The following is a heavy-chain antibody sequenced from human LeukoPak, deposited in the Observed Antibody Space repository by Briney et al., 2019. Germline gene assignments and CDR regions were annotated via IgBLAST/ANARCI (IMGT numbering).Heavy chain of an antibody. Sequence: ASVKVSCKASGYTFTSYGISWVRQAPGQGLEWMGWISAYNGNTNYAQKLQGRVTMTTDTSTSTAYMDLRSLRSDDTAVYYCARGPPHRDYYYYYMDVWGTGTTVTVSS. CDR3: ARGPPHRDYYYYYMDV. V-gene: IGHV1-18*01. CDR1: GYTFTSYG. CDR2: ISAYNGNT. D-gene: IGHD5-24*01. J-gene: IGHJ6*03.